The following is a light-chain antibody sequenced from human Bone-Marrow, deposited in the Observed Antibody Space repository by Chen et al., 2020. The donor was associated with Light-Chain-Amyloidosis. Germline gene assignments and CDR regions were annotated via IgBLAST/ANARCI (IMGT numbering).Light chain of an antibody. Sequence: DTVMTQSPPSLSVTPGEPASISCRSSQSLLHSNGYYYLDWYLQKPGQSPQLLIYLGSNRATGVPDRFSGSGSGTDCTLRISRVEAEDVGIYYCMQSVQTPFTFGPGTKVDIK. CDR3: MQSVQTPFT. CDR2: LGS. V-gene: IGKV2-28*01. CDR1: QSLLHSNGYYY. J-gene: IGKJ3*01.